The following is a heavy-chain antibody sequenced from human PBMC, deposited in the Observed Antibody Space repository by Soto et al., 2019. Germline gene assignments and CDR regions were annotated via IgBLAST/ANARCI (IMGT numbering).Heavy chain of an antibody. CDR2: ISGSGGST. V-gene: IGHV3-23*01. CDR3: AKDLGIVVVYDY. Sequence: PGGSLSLSCAASGFTFSSYAMSWVRQAPGKGLEWVSAISGSGGSTYYADSVKGRFTISRDNSKNTLYLQMNSLRAEDTAVYYCAKDLGIVVVYDYWGQGTLVTVSS. CDR1: GFTFSSYA. D-gene: IGHD3-22*01. J-gene: IGHJ4*02.